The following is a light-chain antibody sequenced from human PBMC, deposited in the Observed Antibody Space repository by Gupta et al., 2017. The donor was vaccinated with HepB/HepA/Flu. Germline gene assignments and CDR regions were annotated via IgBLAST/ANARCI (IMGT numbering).Light chain of an antibody. CDR3: QKYNSAPLYT. Sequence: DIQMTQSPSSLSASVGDRVTITCRASQGISNYLAWYQQKPGKVPKLLIYAASTLQSGVPSRFSGSGSGTDFTLTISSLQPEDVATYYCQKYNSAPLYTFGRGTKLEIQ. J-gene: IGKJ2*01. CDR2: AAS. CDR1: QGISNY. V-gene: IGKV1-27*01.